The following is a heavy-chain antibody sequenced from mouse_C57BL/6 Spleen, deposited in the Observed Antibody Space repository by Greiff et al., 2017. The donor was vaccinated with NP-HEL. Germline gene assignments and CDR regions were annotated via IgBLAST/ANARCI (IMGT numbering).Heavy chain of an antibody. Sequence: QVHVKQPGAELVKPGASVKMSCKASGYTFTSYWITWVKQRPGQGLEWIGDIYPGSGSTNYNEKFKSKATLTVDTSSSTAYMQLSSLTSEDSAVYYCARSDSNYRDAMDYWGQGTSVTVSS. V-gene: IGHV1-55*01. CDR3: ARSDSNYRDAMDY. J-gene: IGHJ4*01. CDR1: GYTFTSYW. CDR2: IYPGSGST. D-gene: IGHD2-5*01.